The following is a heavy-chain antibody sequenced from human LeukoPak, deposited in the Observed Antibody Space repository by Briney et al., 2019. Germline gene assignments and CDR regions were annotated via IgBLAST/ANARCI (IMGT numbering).Heavy chain of an antibody. CDR2: LYPGDSDT. D-gene: IGHD3-22*01. V-gene: IGHV5-51*01. CDR3: ARAYDSSGYSDY. CDR1: GYCFTSYW. Sequence: GESLKISCKGSGYCFTSYWIGWVRQMPGKGLEWMGILYPGDSDTRYSPSFQGQVTISADKSIGTAYLQWSSLTASDTAMYYCARAYDSSGYSDYWGHGTLVTVSS. J-gene: IGHJ4*01.